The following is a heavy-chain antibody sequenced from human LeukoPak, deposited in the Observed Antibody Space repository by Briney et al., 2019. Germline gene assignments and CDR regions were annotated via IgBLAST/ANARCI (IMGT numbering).Heavy chain of an antibody. Sequence: GGSLRLSCAASGFTFTNCDMYWVRQAPGKGLEWVAFIRYDGSNKYYADSVKGRFTISRDDSKNTLYLQMNSLRADDTALYYCAKDRGMYNWNYFDYWGQGTLVTVSS. CDR1: GFTFTNCD. CDR3: AKDRGMYNWNYFDY. CDR2: IRYDGSNK. J-gene: IGHJ4*02. V-gene: IGHV3-30*02. D-gene: IGHD1-20*01.